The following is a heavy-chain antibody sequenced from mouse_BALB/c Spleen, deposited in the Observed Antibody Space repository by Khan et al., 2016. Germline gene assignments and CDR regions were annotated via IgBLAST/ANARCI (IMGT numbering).Heavy chain of an antibody. V-gene: IGHV1-18*01. CDR2: INPNNGGT. D-gene: IGHD2-3*01. Sequence: VRLQQSGPELVKPGASVKIPCKASGYTFTDYNMDWVKQSHGKSLEWIGDINPNNGGTVYNQRFKGKATLTVDKSSSTAYMELRSLTSEDTAVYCSARSYDDYYGAMDYWGQGTSVTVSS. CDR3: ARSYDDYYGAMDY. CDR1: GYTFTDYN. J-gene: IGHJ4*01.